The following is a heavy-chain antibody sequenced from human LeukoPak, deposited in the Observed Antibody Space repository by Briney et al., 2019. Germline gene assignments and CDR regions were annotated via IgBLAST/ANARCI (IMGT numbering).Heavy chain of an antibody. D-gene: IGHD3-22*01. J-gene: IGHJ4*02. CDR1: GFTFSSYA. CDR2: ISGSGGST. V-gene: IGHV3-23*01. CDR3: AKGYYYYDSSGYYPDH. Sequence: GGSLRLSCAASGFTFSSYAMSWVRQAPGKGLEWVSAISGSGGSTYYADSVKGRFTISRDNSKNTLYLQMNSLRAEDTAVYYCAKGYYYYDSSGYYPDHWGQGTLVIVSS.